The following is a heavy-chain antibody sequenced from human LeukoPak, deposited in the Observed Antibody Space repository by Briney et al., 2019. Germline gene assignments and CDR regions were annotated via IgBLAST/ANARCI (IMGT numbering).Heavy chain of an antibody. J-gene: IGHJ4*02. Sequence: ASVKVSCKASGGTFSSYAISWVRQAPGQGLEWMGWINPNSGGTNYAQKFQGRVTMTRDTSISTAYMELSRLRSDDTAVYYCARGGKNVVPAAPLDYWGQGTLVTVSS. CDR3: ARGGKNVVPAAPLDY. D-gene: IGHD2-2*01. CDR1: GGTFSSYA. V-gene: IGHV1-2*02. CDR2: INPNSGGT.